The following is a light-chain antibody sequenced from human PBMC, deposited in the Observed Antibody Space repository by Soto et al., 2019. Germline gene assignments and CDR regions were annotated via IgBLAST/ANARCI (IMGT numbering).Light chain of an antibody. CDR1: QSVSNK. Sequence: EIVMTHSPATLSVSPWERVTLSCRASQSVSNKLAWYQQKPGQAPRLLIYDASGRAGSVPARLSGSGSGTEFTLTISSLQSEDFAVYFCQQYDDWPPTSGQGTKVDIK. V-gene: IGKV3-15*01. CDR3: QQYDDWPPT. CDR2: DAS. J-gene: IGKJ1*01.